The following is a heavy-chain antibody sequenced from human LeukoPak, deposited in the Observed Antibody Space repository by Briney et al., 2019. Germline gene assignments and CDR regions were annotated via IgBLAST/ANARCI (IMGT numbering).Heavy chain of an antibody. Sequence: GGSLRLSCAASGFTFSSYSMNWVRQAPGKGLEWVSYISSGSSTIYYADSVKGRFTISRDNAKNSLYLQMNRLRAEDTAVYYCARDPSIAAAQYYMDVWGKGTTVTVSS. V-gene: IGHV3-48*01. CDR1: GFTFSSYS. D-gene: IGHD6-13*01. CDR2: ISSGSSTI. J-gene: IGHJ6*03. CDR3: ARDPSIAAAQYYMDV.